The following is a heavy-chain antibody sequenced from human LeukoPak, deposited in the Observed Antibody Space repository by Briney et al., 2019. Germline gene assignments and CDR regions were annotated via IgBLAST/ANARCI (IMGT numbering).Heavy chain of an antibody. J-gene: IGHJ4*02. Sequence: ASVKVSCKASGYTFTDYYMHWVRQAPGQGLEWMGWISAYNGNTNYAQKLQGRVTMTTDTSTSTAYMELRSLRSDDTAVYYCARGGSGWYFDYWGQGTLVTVSS. D-gene: IGHD6-19*01. CDR1: GYTFTDYY. V-gene: IGHV1-18*04. CDR3: ARGGSGWYFDY. CDR2: ISAYNGNT.